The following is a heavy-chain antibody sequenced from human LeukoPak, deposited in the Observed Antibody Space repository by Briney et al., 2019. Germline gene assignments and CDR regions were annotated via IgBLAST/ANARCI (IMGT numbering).Heavy chain of an antibody. CDR3: ARPGLRWSPEDYFDY. V-gene: IGHV1-2*02. J-gene: IGHJ4*02. CDR2: INPNSGGT. Sequence: ASVKVSCKASGYTFTGYYMHWVRQAPGQGLEWMGWINPNSGGTNYAQKFQGRVTMTRDTSISTAYMELSRLRSDDTAVYYCARPGLRWSPEDYFDYWGQGTLVTVSS. D-gene: IGHD4-23*01. CDR1: GYTFTGYY.